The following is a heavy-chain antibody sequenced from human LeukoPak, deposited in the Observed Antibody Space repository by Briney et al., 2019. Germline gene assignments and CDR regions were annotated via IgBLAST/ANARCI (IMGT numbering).Heavy chain of an antibody. V-gene: IGHV3-23*01. CDR2: ISGSGGST. CDR1: GFTFSSYA. D-gene: IGHD5-12*01. Sequence: GGSLRLSCAASGFTFSSYAMSWVRQAPGKGLEWVSAISGSGGSTYYADSVKGRFTISRDNSKNTLYLQMNSLRAEDTAVYYCAKDERYSGHDYMGMYDYWGQGTLVTVSS. CDR3: AKDERYSGHDYMGMYDY. J-gene: IGHJ4*02.